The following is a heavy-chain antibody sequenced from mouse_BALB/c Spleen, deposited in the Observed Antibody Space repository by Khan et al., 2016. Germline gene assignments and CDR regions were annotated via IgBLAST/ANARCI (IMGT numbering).Heavy chain of an antibody. Sequence: VQLQESGAELARPGASVKMSCKASGYTFTSYTMFWVKQRPGQGLEWIGYINPSNDYTDYNQKFKDKATLTADKSSSTAYMQLNSLTSEDSAVXYCAREGWLLGYFDYWGQGTTLTVSS. D-gene: IGHD2-3*01. J-gene: IGHJ2*01. CDR2: INPSNDYT. V-gene: IGHV1-4*01. CDR3: AREGWLLGYFDY. CDR1: GYTFTSYT.